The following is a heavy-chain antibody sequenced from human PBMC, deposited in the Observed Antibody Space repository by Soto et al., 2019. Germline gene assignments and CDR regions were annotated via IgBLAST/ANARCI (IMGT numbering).Heavy chain of an antibody. D-gene: IGHD3-3*01. CDR3: ARGCCYDFWSGYRILDY. V-gene: IGHV4-34*01. CDR2: INHSGST. Sequence: ETLSLTCAVYGGSFSGYYWSWIRQPPGKGLEWIGEINHSGSTNYNPSLKSRVTISVDTSKNQFSLKLSSVTAADTAVYYCARGCCYDFWSGYRILDYWGQGTLVTVS. CDR1: GGSFSGYY. J-gene: IGHJ4*02.